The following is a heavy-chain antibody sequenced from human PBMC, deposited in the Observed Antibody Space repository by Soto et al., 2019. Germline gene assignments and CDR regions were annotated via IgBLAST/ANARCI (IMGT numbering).Heavy chain of an antibody. CDR3: ARDLWGYCGTDCYPLDV. D-gene: IGHD2-21*02. V-gene: IGHV4-59*01. Sequence: TLSLTCTVSGGSISGCYWSWIRQPPGKGLEWIGYMYNTGSTVYNPSFKSRVTISVDTSKNQFSLKLNSVTAADTAVYYCARDLWGYCGTDCYPLDVWGQGTTVTVS. CDR2: MYNTGST. CDR1: GGSISGCY. J-gene: IGHJ6*02.